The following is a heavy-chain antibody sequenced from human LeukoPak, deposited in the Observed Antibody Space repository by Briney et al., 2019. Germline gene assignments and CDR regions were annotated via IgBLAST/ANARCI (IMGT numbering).Heavy chain of an antibody. CDR3: ARARGGTYYFDY. V-gene: IGHV1-69*13. CDR2: IIPIFGTA. D-gene: IGHD2-15*01. Sequence: GASVKVSCKASGGTFSSYAISWVRQAPGQGLEWMGGIIPIFGTANYAQKFQGRVTITADESTSTAYMELSSLRSEDTAVYYCARARGGTYYFDYWGQGTLVTVSS. J-gene: IGHJ4*02. CDR1: GGTFSSYA.